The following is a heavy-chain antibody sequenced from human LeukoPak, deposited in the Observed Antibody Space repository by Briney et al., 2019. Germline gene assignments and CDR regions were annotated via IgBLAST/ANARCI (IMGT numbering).Heavy chain of an antibody. CDR2: VSYDGSKT. Sequence: GGSLRLSCAASGFTFSSYGMHWVRQAPGKGLEWVAVVSYDGSKTYYADSVKGRFTISRDNSKNTLYLQMNSLRAEDTAVYYCARDVDSSSWQGGYFDYWGQGTLVTVSS. CDR3: ARDVDSSSWQGGYFDY. J-gene: IGHJ4*02. V-gene: IGHV3-30*03. D-gene: IGHD6-13*01. CDR1: GFTFSSYG.